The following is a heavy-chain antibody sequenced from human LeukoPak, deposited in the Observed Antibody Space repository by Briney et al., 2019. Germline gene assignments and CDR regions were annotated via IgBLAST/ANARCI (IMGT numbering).Heavy chain of an antibody. CDR1: AGSISNYY. Sequence: SETLSLTCTVAAGSISNYYWSWIRQPPGKGLEWIGFIYYSGNTNYNPSLKSRVTISVDTSKNQFSLQLRSVTAADTAVYYCAREDPQTTVPEGMDVWGQGTTVIVSS. CDR3: AREDPQTTVPEGMDV. J-gene: IGHJ6*02. V-gene: IGHV4-59*01. D-gene: IGHD4-17*01. CDR2: IYYSGNT.